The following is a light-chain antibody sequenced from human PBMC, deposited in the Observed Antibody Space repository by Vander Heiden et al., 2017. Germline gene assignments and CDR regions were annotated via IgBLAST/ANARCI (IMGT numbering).Light chain of an antibody. Sequence: AIRMTQSPSSFSASTGDRVTITCRASQGISSYLAWYQQKPGKAPKLLIYAASTLQSGVPSRFSGSGSGTDFTLTISCLQSEDFATYYCQQYYSYPPAFGPGKKVDIK. CDR1: QGISSY. J-gene: IGKJ3*01. V-gene: IGKV1-8*01. CDR3: QQYYSYPPA. CDR2: AAS.